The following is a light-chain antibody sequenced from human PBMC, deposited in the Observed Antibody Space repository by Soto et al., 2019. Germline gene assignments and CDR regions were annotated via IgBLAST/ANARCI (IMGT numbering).Light chain of an antibody. V-gene: IGKV1-6*01. CDR2: AAS. J-gene: IGKJ1*01. Sequence: IQMTQSPSSLSASVGDRVTITCRASQSISNYLNWYQQRPGKAPKLLIYAASSLQSGVPSRFSGSASGTDFTLTISSLQPEDFATYYCLQDYNYPRAFGQGTKV. CDR3: LQDYNYPRA. CDR1: QSISNY.